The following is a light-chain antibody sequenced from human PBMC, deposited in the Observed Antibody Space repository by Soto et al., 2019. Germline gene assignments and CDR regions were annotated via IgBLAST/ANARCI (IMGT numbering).Light chain of an antibody. Sequence: DIQMTQSPSSLSASVGDRVTLTCRASQDISHFLAWYQQRPGKVPKLLIYYASTLQSGVPSRFSGSGSGTEFTLTISSLQPEDVATYYCLKYNKDAPGTFGQGTKVDI. CDR1: QDISHF. CDR2: YAS. V-gene: IGKV1-27*01. CDR3: LKYNKDAPGT. J-gene: IGKJ1*01.